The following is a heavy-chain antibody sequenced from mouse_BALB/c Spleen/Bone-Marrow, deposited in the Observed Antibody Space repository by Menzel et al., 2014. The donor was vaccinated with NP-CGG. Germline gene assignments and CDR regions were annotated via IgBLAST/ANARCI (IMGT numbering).Heavy chain of an antibody. CDR3: ARTYRPYALDY. CDR2: ISDGGDYT. Sequence: EVQRVESGGGLVKPGGSLKLSCAASGFTFSDYYMYWVRQTPDRRLEWVATISDGGDYTDYPDNVKGRFTISRDNAKNTLYLQMSSLKSKDTAMYYCARTYRPYALDYWGQGTSVTVSS. J-gene: IGHJ4*01. V-gene: IGHV5-4*02. D-gene: IGHD2-14*01. CDR1: GFTFSDYY.